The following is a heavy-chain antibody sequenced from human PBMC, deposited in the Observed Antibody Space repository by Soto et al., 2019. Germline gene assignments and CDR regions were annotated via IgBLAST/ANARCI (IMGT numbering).Heavy chain of an antibody. CDR3: ARGWMATIKADYYGMDV. Sequence: VQLVESGGGVVQPGRSLRLSCAASGFTFSSYGMHWVRQAPGKGLEWVAVIWYDGSNKYYADSVKGRFTISRDNSKNTLYLQMNSLRAEDTAVYYCARGWMATIKADYYGMDVWGQGTTVTVSS. CDR1: GFTFSSYG. CDR2: IWYDGSNK. V-gene: IGHV3-33*01. D-gene: IGHD5-12*01. J-gene: IGHJ6*02.